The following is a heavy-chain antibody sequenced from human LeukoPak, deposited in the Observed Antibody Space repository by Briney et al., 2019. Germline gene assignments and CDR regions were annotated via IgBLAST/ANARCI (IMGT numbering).Heavy chain of an antibody. CDR3: ARGPIPDY. D-gene: IGHD2-2*02. Sequence: SGGSLRLSCAASGFTFSSYSMNWVRQAPGKGLEWVSSISGTSTSIYHADSVKGRFTISRDNAKNSLYLQMNSLRAEDTAVYYCARGPIPDYWGQGTLVTVSS. CDR2: ISGTSTSI. V-gene: IGHV3-21*01. J-gene: IGHJ4*02. CDR1: GFTFSSYS.